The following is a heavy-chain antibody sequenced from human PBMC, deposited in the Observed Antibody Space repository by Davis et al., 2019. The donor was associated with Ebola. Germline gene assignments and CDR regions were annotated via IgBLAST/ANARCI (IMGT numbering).Heavy chain of an antibody. J-gene: IGHJ4*02. D-gene: IGHD2-15*01. Sequence: MPGGSLRLSCAVSGGSISSSNWWSWVRQPPGKGLEWIGSIHYSGSTYHNPSLRSRVTISRDTAKNQFSLKLSSVTAADTAVYYCAREGNVADCSGGSCFDYWGQGTMVTVSS. CDR1: GGSISSSNW. V-gene: IGHV4-4*02. CDR3: AREGNVADCSGGSCFDY. CDR2: IHYSGST.